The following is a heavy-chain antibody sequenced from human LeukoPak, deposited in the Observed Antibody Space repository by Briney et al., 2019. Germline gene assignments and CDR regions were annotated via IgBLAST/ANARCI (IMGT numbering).Heavy chain of an antibody. Sequence: ASVKVSCKASGYTFTGYYMHWVRQAPGQGLEWMGWINPSGGSTSYAQKFQGRVTMTRDTSTSTVYMELSSLRSEDTAGYYCASPLGSKWELLPDYWGQGTLVTVSS. J-gene: IGHJ4*02. CDR2: INPSGGST. CDR1: GYTFTGYY. CDR3: ASPLGSKWELLPDY. D-gene: IGHD1-26*01. V-gene: IGHV1-46*01.